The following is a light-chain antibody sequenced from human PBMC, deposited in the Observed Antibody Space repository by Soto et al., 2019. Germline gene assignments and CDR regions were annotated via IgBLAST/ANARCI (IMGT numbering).Light chain of an antibody. CDR3: SSFAGSYSPYV. Sequence: QSALTQRPSASGSPGQSVTISCTGTNSDIGIYDFVSWYQQHPGKAPKVIIYQVNKRPSGVPDRFSGSKSGNTASLTVSGLRPEDEADYFCSSFAGSYSPYVFGTGTKVP. V-gene: IGLV2-8*01. CDR2: QVN. CDR1: NSDIGIYDF. J-gene: IGLJ1*01.